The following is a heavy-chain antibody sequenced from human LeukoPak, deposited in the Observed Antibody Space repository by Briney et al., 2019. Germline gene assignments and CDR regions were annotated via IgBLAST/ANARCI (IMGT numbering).Heavy chain of an antibody. Sequence: GGSLRLSCAASGFTFSTYAMHWVRQAPGKGLEYVSAIKDNGGGTYYASSVQGRLTVSRDNSRSTLYLQMDSLRPDDMAIYYCARVQSTVRGIQGPFDLWGQGTLVTVSS. CDR1: GFTFSTYA. J-gene: IGHJ4*02. CDR3: ARVQSTVRGIQGPFDL. D-gene: IGHD3-10*01. V-gene: IGHV3-64*01. CDR2: IKDNGGGT.